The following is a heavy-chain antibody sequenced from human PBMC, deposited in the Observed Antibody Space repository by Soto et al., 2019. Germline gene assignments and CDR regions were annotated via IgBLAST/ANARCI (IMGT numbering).Heavy chain of an antibody. V-gene: IGHV3-23*01. CDR2: IVGSGGGT. CDR3: AKHEGNWFDT. Sequence: GGSLRLSCAASGFTFYSYAISWVRQAPGKGLEWVSAIVGSGGGTYYADSVKGRFTISRDNSKNTLFLQMNSLRAEDTAVYYCAKHEGNWFDTWGQGTLVTVSS. J-gene: IGHJ5*02. CDR1: GFTFYSYA.